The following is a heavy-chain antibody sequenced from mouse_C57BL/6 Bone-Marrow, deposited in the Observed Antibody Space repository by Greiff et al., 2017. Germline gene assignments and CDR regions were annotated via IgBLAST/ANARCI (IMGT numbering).Heavy chain of an antibody. J-gene: IGHJ3*01. V-gene: IGHV1-64*01. CDR2: IHPNSGST. Sequence: QVQLQQPGAELVKPGASVKLSCKASGYTFTSYWMHWVKQRPGQGLEWIGMIHPNSGSTNYNEKFKSKATLTVDKSSSTAYRQPGSLTSEDSAVYCCARGTITAPYWGQGTLVTVSA. D-gene: IGHD1-3*01. CDR1: GYTFTSYW. CDR3: ARGTITAPY.